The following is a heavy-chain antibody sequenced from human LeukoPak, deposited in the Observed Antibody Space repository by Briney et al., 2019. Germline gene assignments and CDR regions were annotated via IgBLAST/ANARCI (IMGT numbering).Heavy chain of an antibody. CDR1: GGSISSGSYY. CDR2: IYTSGST. CDR3: AREWDFDWLGYYGMDV. J-gene: IGHJ6*02. D-gene: IGHD3-9*01. Sequence: PSETLSLTCTVSGGSISSGSYYWSWIRRPAGKGLEWIGRIYTSGSTNYNPSLKSRVTISVDTSKNQFSLKMSSVTAADTAVYYCAREWDFDWLGYYGMDVWDQGTMVTVSS. V-gene: IGHV4-61*02.